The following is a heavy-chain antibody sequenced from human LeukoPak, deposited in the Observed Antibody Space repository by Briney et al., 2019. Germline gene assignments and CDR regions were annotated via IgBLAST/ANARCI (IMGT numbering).Heavy chain of an antibody. D-gene: IGHD3-22*01. CDR1: GFTFSSYT. Sequence: PGGSLRLSCAASGFTFSSYTMNWVRQAPGKGLEWVSSITSSSSYIYYADSVKGRFTISRDNAKNSLCLQMNRLRAEDTAVYYCARHVVAVGFDYWGQGTLVTVSS. J-gene: IGHJ4*02. V-gene: IGHV3-21*01. CDR2: ITSSSSYI. CDR3: ARHVVAVGFDY.